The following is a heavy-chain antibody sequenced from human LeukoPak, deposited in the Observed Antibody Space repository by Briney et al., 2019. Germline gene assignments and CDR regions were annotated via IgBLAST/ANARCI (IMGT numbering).Heavy chain of an antibody. CDR2: IYHSGST. Sequence: PSETLSLTCAVSGGSISSSNWWTWVRQPPGKGLEWIGEIYHSGSTNYNPSLKSRVTIPLDKSKNQFSLKLSSVTAADTAVYYCASPSQNDYWGQGTLVTVSS. CDR3: ASPSQNDY. V-gene: IGHV4-4*02. J-gene: IGHJ4*02. CDR1: GGSISSSNW.